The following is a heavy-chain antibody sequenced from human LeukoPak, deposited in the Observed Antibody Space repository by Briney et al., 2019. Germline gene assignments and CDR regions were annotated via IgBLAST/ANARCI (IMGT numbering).Heavy chain of an antibody. V-gene: IGHV3-7*01. CDR2: IKQDGTEK. CDR3: ARVLRSYCCAFDI. J-gene: IGHJ3*02. CDR1: GFIFSDYW. D-gene: IGHD3-16*02. Sequence: PGGSLRLSCAASGFIFSDYWMSWVRQAPGKGLERVAIIKQDGTEKFYVDSVKGRFTISRDDAENSLYLQMNSLRVEDTVVYYCARVLRSYCCAFDIWGQGTMVTVSS.